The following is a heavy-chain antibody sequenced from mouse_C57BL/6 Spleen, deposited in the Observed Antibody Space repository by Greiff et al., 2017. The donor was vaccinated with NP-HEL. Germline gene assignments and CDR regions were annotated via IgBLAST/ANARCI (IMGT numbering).Heavy chain of an antibody. V-gene: IGHV1-22*01. CDR2: INPNNGGT. J-gene: IGHJ2*01. Sequence: EVQLVESGPELVKPGASVKMSCKASGYTFTDYNMHWVKQSHGKSLEWIGYINPNNGGTSYNQKFKGKATLTVNKSSSTAYMELRSLTSEDSAVYYCARREDSSGHFDYWGQGTTLTVSS. CDR1: GYTFTDYN. D-gene: IGHD3-2*02. CDR3: ARREDSSGHFDY.